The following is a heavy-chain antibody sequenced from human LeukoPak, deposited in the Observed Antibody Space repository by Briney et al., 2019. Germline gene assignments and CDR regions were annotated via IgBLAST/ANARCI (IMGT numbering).Heavy chain of an antibody. Sequence: SETLSLTCAVYGGSFSGYYWSWIRQPPGKGLEWIGEINHSGSTNYNPSLKSRVTISVDTSKNQFSLKLSSVTAADTAVYYCARVGGDYNPPGFDYWGQGTLVTVSS. J-gene: IGHJ4*02. CDR1: GGSFSGYY. CDR3: ARVGGDYNPPGFDY. D-gene: IGHD4-17*01. CDR2: INHSGST. V-gene: IGHV4-34*01.